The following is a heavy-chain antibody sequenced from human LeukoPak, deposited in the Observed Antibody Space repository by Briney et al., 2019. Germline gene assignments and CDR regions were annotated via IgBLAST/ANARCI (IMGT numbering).Heavy chain of an antibody. V-gene: IGHV1-18*04. Sequence: ASVKVSCKASGYTFTRYAISWVRQAPAQGLEWMGWISTYNGDTNYAQNLQGRVTMTRDTSTSTAYMELRSLRSDDTAVYYCARDPSNTSGRYIYFDSWSQGTLVTVSS. CDR3: ARDPSNTSGRYIYFDS. D-gene: IGHD6-19*01. CDR2: ISTYNGDT. CDR1: GYTFTRYA. J-gene: IGHJ4*02.